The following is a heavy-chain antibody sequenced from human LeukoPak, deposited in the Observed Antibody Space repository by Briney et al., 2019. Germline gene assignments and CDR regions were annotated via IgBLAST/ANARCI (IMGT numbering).Heavy chain of an antibody. CDR2: IYYSGST. CDR3: TRDILNCSGGSCYSRLDY. J-gene: IGHJ4*02. V-gene: IGHV4-31*03. Sequence: SETLSLTCTVSGGSISSGGYYWGWIRQHPGKGLEWIGYIYYSGSTYYNPSLKSRVTISVDTSKNQFSLKLSSVTAADTAVYYCTRDILNCSGGSCYSRLDYWGQGTLVTVSS. D-gene: IGHD2-15*01. CDR1: GGSISSGGYY.